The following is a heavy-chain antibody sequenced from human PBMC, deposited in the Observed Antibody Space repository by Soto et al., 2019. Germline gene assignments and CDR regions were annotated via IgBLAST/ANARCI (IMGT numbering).Heavy chain of an antibody. J-gene: IGHJ4*02. CDR3: ARHGTVSLDY. CDR2: IYYSGST. Sequence: PSETLSLTCTVSGGSIGSYYWSWIRQPPGKGLEWIGYIYYSGSTNYNPSLKSRVTISVDTSKNQFSLKLSSVTAADTAVYYCARHGTVSLDYWGQGTLVTVSS. V-gene: IGHV4-59*01. D-gene: IGHD4-17*01. CDR1: GGSIGSYY.